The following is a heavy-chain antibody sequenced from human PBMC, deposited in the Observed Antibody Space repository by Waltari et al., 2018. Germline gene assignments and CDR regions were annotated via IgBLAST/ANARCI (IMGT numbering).Heavy chain of an antibody. CDR2: SVVGSGNT. D-gene: IGHD3-3*01. V-gene: IGHV1-58*01. Sequence: QMQLVQSGPEVKKPGTSVKVSCKASGFTFTRSAVQWVRQARGQRLEWIGGSVVGSGNTNYEQKCQVRVTITRDMSTSTAYMELSSLRSEDTAVYDCAAGPLRVLEWLLPYYFDYWGQGTLVTVSS. CDR3: AAGPLRVLEWLLPYYFDY. J-gene: IGHJ4*02. CDR1: GFTFTRSA.